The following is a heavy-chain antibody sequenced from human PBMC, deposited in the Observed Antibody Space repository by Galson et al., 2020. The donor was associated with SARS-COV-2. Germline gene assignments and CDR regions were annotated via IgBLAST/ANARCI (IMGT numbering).Heavy chain of an antibody. V-gene: IGHV4-38-2*01. Sequence: SQTLSLTCDVSGHSISSGNFWGWVRQPPGKGPELIGSIYQSGSTHYNPSLKSRVTITVDTSKNQFALKLSSVTAADTAVYYCARVRGYYYYMDVWGKGTTVTISS. J-gene: IGHJ6*03. CDR1: GHSISSGNF. CDR2: IYQSGST. CDR3: ARVRGYYYYMDV.